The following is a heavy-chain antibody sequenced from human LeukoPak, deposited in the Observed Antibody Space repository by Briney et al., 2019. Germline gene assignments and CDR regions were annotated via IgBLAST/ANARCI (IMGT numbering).Heavy chain of an antibody. CDR3: ARVSRQGRQWLVRRPNYFDY. Sequence: SETLSLTCTVSGGSISSYYWSWIRQPPGKGLEWIGYIYYSGSTNYNPSLKSRVTISVDTSKNQFSLKLSSVTAADTAVYYCARVSRQGRQWLVRRPNYFDYWGQGTLVTVSS. V-gene: IGHV4-59*12. CDR2: IYYSGST. CDR1: GGSISSYY. D-gene: IGHD6-19*01. J-gene: IGHJ4*02.